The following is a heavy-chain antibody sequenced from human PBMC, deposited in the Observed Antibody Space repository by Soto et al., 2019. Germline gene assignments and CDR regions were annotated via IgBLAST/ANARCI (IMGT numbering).Heavy chain of an antibody. CDR2: IIPIFGTA. Sequence: QVQLVQSGAEVKKPGSSVKVSCKASGGTFSSYAISWVRQAPGQGLEWMGGIIPIFGTANYAQNFQDRVTITADESTSTAYMELSSLRTEDTAVYYCAGQLRQYYYCMDVWGQGTTVTVSS. CDR1: GGTFSSYA. CDR3: AGQLRQYYYCMDV. J-gene: IGHJ6*02. V-gene: IGHV1-69*01. D-gene: IGHD2-2*01.